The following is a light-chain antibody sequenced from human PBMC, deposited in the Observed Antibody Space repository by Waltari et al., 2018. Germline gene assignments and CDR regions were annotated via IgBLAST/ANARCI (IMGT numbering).Light chain of an antibody. CDR3: QQLGSSVMYT. J-gene: IGKJ2*01. CDR1: ESVSRSR. Sequence: EVVLTQSPGTLPLSPGARATLSCRASESVSRSRIAWYLHKPGQAPRLLIYGASGRATGVPDRFSGRGSETAFTLTISRVEPEDFAVYYCQQLGSSVMYTFGQGTKLEIE. V-gene: IGKV3-20*01. CDR2: GAS.